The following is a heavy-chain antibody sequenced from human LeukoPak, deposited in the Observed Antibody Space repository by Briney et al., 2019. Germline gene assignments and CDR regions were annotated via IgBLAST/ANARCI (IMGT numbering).Heavy chain of an antibody. V-gene: IGHV4-59*08. CDR1: SDYITSYY. D-gene: IGHD3-9*01. CDR2: ISYSGTP. Sequence: SETLSLTCTVSSDYITSYYWSWIRQPPGKGLEWVGYISYSGTPTYNPSFRGRVTISLDTSKTHFSLRLSSVTAADTAVYYCASQRTAPPIYEYYGMDVWGQGTTVTVSS. CDR3: ASQRTAPPIYEYYGMDV. J-gene: IGHJ6*02.